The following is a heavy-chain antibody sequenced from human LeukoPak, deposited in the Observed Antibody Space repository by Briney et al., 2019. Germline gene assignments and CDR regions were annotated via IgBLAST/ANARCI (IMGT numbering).Heavy chain of an antibody. CDR1: GGSISSSSYY. Sequence: SETLSLTCTVSGGSISSSSYYWGWIRQPPGKGLEWIGSIYYSGSTYYNPSLKSRVTISVDTSKNQFSLKLSSVTAADTAVYYCARDLGIAAAGTVYFDYWGQGTLVTVSS. D-gene: IGHD6-13*01. CDR3: ARDLGIAAAGTVYFDY. CDR2: IYYSGST. J-gene: IGHJ4*02. V-gene: IGHV4-39*07.